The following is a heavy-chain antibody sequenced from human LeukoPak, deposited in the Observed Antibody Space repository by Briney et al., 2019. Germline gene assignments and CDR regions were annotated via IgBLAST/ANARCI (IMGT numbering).Heavy chain of an antibody. CDR1: GGSISSSSYY. CDR2: IYYSGST. CDR3: ARGHSGYDY. D-gene: IGHD5-12*01. Sequence: PSETLSLTCTVSGGSISSSSYYWGWIRQPPGKGLEWIGSIYYSGSTYYNPSLKSRVTISVDTSKNQFSLKLSSVTAADTAVYYCARGHSGYDYWGQGTLVTVSS. J-gene: IGHJ4*02. V-gene: IGHV4-39*01.